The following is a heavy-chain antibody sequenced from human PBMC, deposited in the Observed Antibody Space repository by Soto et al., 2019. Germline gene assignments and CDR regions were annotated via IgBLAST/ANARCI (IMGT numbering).Heavy chain of an antibody. CDR3: VASGSAH. CDR2: IKTKSEGGTT. V-gene: IGHV3-15*01. D-gene: IGHD2-15*01. CDR1: GFTFSNTW. J-gene: IGHJ4*02. Sequence: PGGSLRLSCAASGFTFSNTWMSWVRQAPGMGLEWVARIKTKSEGGTTDYAAPVKGRFTISRDDSKNTLYLQMNSLKTEDTAVYYCVASGSAHWGQGTLVTVSS.